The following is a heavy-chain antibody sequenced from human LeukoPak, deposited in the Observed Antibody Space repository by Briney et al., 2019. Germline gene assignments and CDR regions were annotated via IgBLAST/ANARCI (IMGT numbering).Heavy chain of an antibody. J-gene: IGHJ4*02. V-gene: IGHV1-18*01. CDR2: ISAYDGNT. D-gene: IGHD3-10*01. Sequence: ASVTVSCKASGYAFIRYGFSWVRQAPGQGLEWMGWISAYDGNTKSIDKLQGRVTLTTDTSTNTAYLELRGLRSDDTAVYYCTRDAYGSGKGYFDYWGQGTLVTVSS. CDR3: TRDAYGSGKGYFDY. CDR1: GYAFIRYG.